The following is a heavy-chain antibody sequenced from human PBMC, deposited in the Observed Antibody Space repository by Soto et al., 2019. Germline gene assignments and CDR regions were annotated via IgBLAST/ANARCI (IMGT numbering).Heavy chain of an antibody. V-gene: IGHV3-30*18. CDR3: AKDPSGYDQYAMDV. J-gene: IGHJ6*02. CDR1: GFIFSSYG. Sequence: QVQLVESGGGVVQPGRSLRLSCAASGFIFSSYGMHWVRQAPGKGLEWVAVISYDGINKNHADSVKGRFTISRDNSKNTLHLPMNRLRAEDTAVYSWAKDPSGYDQYAMDVWGQGTAVTVSS. D-gene: IGHD3-3*01. CDR2: ISYDGINK.